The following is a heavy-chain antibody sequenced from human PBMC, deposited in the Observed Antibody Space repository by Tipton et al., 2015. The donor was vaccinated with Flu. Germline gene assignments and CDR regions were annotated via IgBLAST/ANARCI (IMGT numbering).Heavy chain of an antibody. CDR1: GGSFSGYY. J-gene: IGHJ4*02. CDR2: INHSGST. V-gene: IGHV4-34*01. D-gene: IGHD3-22*01. Sequence: TLSLTCAVYGGSFSGYYWSWIRQPPGKGLEWIGEINHSGSTYYSPSLKSRVTISADTSNNQFSLKLSSVTAADTAMYYCTRSLRNSIGSPGYWGQGTLVTVSS. CDR3: TRSLRNSIGSPGY.